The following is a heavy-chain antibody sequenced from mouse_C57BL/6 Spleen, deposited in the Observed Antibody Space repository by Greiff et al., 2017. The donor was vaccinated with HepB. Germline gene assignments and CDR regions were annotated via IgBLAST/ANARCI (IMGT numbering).Heavy chain of an antibody. CDR1: GYAFSSYW. CDR3: ARSDDGYFDY. J-gene: IGHJ2*01. Sequence: VKLMESGAELVKPGASVKISCKASGYAFSSYWMNWVKQRPGKGLEWIGQIYPGDGDTNYNGKFKGKATLTADKSSSTAYMQLSSLTSEDSAVYFCARSDDGYFDYWGQGTTLTVSS. D-gene: IGHD2-3*01. CDR2: IYPGDGDT. V-gene: IGHV1-80*01.